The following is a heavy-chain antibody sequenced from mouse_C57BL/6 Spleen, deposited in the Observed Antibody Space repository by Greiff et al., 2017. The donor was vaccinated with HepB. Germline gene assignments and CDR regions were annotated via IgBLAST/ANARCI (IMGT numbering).Heavy chain of an antibody. CDR3: ARMYYSNYGWFAY. Sequence: VQLQESGAELVKPGASVKISCKASGYAFSSYWMNWVKQRPGKGLEWIGQIYPGDGDTNYNGKFKRKATLTADKSSSTAYMQLSSLTSEDSAVYFCARMYYSNYGWFAYWGQGTLVTVSA. J-gene: IGHJ3*01. CDR1: GYAFSSYW. CDR2: IYPGDGDT. D-gene: IGHD2-5*01. V-gene: IGHV1-80*01.